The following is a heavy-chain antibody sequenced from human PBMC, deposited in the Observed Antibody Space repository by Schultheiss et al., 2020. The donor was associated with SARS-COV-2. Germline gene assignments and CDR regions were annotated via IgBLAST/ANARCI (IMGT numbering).Heavy chain of an antibody. Sequence: SGPTLVKPTQTLTLTCTFSGFSLSTSGVGVGWIRQPPGKALEWLALIYWNDDKRYSPSLKSRLTITKDTSKNQVVLTMTNMDPVDTATYYCAHRPHIVVVPGDPKGFDPWGQGALVTSSS. CDR2: IYWNDDK. V-gene: IGHV2-5*01. J-gene: IGHJ5*02. CDR1: GFSLSTSGVG. D-gene: IGHD2-2*01. CDR3: AHRPHIVVVPGDPKGFDP.